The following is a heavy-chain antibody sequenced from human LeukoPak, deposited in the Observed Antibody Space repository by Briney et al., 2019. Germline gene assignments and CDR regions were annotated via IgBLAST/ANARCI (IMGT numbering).Heavy chain of an antibody. V-gene: IGHV3-21*01. CDR1: GFTFSSYS. CDR3: ARDTPGGWSSGWYVYYYYYMDV. D-gene: IGHD6-19*01. CDR2: ISSSSSYI. J-gene: IGHJ6*03. Sequence: GGSLRLSCAASGFTFSSYSMNWVRQAPGKGLEWVSSISSSSSYIYYADSMKGRFTISRDNAKNSLYLQMNSLRAEDTAVYYCARDTPGGWSSGWYVYYYYYMDVWGKGTTVTVSS.